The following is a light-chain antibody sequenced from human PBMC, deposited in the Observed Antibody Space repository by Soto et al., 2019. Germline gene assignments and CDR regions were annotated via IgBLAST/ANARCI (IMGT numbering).Light chain of an antibody. CDR1: GSDVGGYNY. V-gene: IGLV2-8*01. J-gene: IGLJ1*01. Sequence: QTVLTQPPSASGSPGQSVTISCTGTGSDVGGYNYVSWYQQHPGKAPKVMIYEVSKRPSGVPDRFSGSKSGNTASLTVSGLQAEDEADYYCSSYAGRNNYVFGTGTKVTVL. CDR2: EVS. CDR3: SSYAGRNNYV.